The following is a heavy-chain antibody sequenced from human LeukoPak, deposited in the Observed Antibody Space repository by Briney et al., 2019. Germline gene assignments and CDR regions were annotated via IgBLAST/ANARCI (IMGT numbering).Heavy chain of an antibody. V-gene: IGHV1-2*02. J-gene: IGHJ4*02. CDR2: INPNSGGT. CDR3: ARGGGIVVVVAATLT. D-gene: IGHD2-15*01. CDR1: GYTFTGYY. Sequence: GASVKVSGKASGYTFTGYYMHWVRQAPGQGLEWMGWINPNSGGTNYAQKFQGRVTMTRDTSISTAYMELSRLRSDDTAVYYCARGGGIVVVVAATLTWGQGTLVTVSS.